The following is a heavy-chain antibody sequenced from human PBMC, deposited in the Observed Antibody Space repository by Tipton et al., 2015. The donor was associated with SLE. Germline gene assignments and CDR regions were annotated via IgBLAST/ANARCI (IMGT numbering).Heavy chain of an antibody. V-gene: IGHV4-4*08. CDR2: MDSSWTT. J-gene: IGHJ3*02. Sequence: TLSLTCTVPGASIRSYYWSWIRQPPGKGLEWMGYMDSSWTTKYNPSLKSRVTFSRNTSKNQFSLKLTSVTAADTAVYYCARDPEEMALNAFDIWGQGTLVTVSS. CDR1: GASIRSYY. D-gene: IGHD5-24*01. CDR3: ARDPEEMALNAFDI.